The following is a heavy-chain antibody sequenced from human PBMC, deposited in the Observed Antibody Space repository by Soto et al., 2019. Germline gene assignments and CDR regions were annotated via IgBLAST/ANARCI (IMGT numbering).Heavy chain of an antibody. CDR2: SSGSGGST. D-gene: IGHD3-10*01. V-gene: IGHV3-23*01. J-gene: IGHJ6*03. Sequence: EVQLLESGGGLVQPGGSLRLSCAASGFTFSSYAMSWVRQAPGKGLEWVSASSGSGGSTYYADSVKGRFTISRDNSKNSLYLQMNSLRAEDTAVYYCEKDNGEYYYYYYYMDVWGKGTTVTVSS. CDR3: EKDNGEYYYYYYYMDV. CDR1: GFTFSSYA.